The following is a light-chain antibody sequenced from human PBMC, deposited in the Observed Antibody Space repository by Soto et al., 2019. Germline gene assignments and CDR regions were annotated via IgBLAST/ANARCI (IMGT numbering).Light chain of an antibody. Sequence: QLVLTQSPSASASLGASVKLTCTLSSGHSNYANSWHQHQPETGPRYLMQVNSDGSHRQGDGIPCRFSGSSSGAQRYLTISSLQSEDEADYYWQTWGTGIRVFGTGTKLTVL. J-gene: IGLJ1*01. CDR2: VNSDGSH. CDR3: QTWGTGIRV. CDR1: SGHSNYA. V-gene: IGLV4-69*01.